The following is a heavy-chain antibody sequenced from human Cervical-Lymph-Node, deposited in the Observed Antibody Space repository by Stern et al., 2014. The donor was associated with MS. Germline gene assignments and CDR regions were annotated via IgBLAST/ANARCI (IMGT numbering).Heavy chain of an antibody. Sequence: EVQLVESGGGLVQPGGSLRLSCAASGFTFNNYAMTWVRQAPGKGLEWVSTVGGSGDTAYYADSVRGRFAISRDNSKTTLYLQMNSLKADDTATYYCARVATNGWYIEGWFDSWGQGTRVTVSS. CDR2: VGGSGDTA. CDR3: ARVATNGWYIEGWFDS. CDR1: GFTFNNYA. D-gene: IGHD6-19*01. J-gene: IGHJ5*01. V-gene: IGHV3-23*04.